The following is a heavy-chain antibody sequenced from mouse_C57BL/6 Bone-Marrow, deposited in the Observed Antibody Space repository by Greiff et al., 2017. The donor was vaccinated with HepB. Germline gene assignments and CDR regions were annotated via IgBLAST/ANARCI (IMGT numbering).Heavy chain of an antibody. Sequence: EVQGVESGGGLVQPGGSLKLSCAASGFTFSDYGMAWVRQAPRKGPEWVAFISNLAYSIYYADTVTGRFTISRENAKNTLYLEMSSLRSEDTAMYYCARHRGRYFDVWGTGTTVTVSS. V-gene: IGHV5-15*01. J-gene: IGHJ1*03. CDR1: GFTFSDYG. CDR3: ARHRGRYFDV. CDR2: ISNLAYSI.